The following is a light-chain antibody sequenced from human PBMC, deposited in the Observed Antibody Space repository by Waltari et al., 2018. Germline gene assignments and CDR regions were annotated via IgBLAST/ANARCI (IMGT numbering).Light chain of an antibody. CDR2: DVS. CDR1: STDVVCYNS. V-gene: IGLV2-14*01. CDR3: SSQSSNNVVL. Sequence: QSALTQPASVSGSPGQSVTIFCTGTSTDVVCYNSVSWYQEHPGQAPRVIIYDVSDRPSGVSDRFSGSKSGNTASLTISGLQAEDEADYYCSSQSSNNVVLFGGGTKLTVL. J-gene: IGLJ2*01.